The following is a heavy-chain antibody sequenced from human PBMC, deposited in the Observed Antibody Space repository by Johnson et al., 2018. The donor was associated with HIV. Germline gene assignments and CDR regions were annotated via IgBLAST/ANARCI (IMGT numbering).Heavy chain of an antibody. CDR2: ISYDGSDK. V-gene: IGHV3-30*04. CDR3: AKNGARGDAFDI. Sequence: QVQLVESGGGVVQPGRSLRLSCAASAFTFSSYAFHWVRQAPAKGLEWVASISYDGSDKYHADSVKGRFTISRDNSKNTLYLQMNSLRAEDTAVYYCAKNGARGDAFDIWGQGTMVTVSS. D-gene: IGHD2-8*01. J-gene: IGHJ3*02. CDR1: AFTFSSYA.